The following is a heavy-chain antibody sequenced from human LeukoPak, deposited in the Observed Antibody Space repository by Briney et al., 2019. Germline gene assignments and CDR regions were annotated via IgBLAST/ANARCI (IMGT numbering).Heavy chain of an antibody. CDR1: GYTFTGYY. J-gene: IGHJ4*02. CDR3: ARDQATVATPWWDH. D-gene: IGHD4-23*01. V-gene: IGHV1-2*02. Sequence: ASVKVSCKASGYTFTGYYVHWVRQAPGQGLEWMGWINANSGGINYGQKFQGRVTMTRDSSISTAYMELSRLRSDDTAVYFCARDQATVATPWWDHWGQGTLVTVSA. CDR2: INANSGGI.